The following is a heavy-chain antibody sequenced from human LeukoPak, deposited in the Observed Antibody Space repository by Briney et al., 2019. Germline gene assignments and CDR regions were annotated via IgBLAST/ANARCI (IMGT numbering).Heavy chain of an antibody. CDR1: GGSISSYY. Sequence: SETLSLTSTVSGGSISSYYWSWLRQPPGKGLEWIGYIYYSGSTNYTPSLKSRVTISVDTSKNQFSLKLSSVTAADTAVYYCARHSSYCSGGSCYGDYFDYWGQGTLVTVSS. V-gene: IGHV4-59*08. D-gene: IGHD2-15*01. CDR2: IYYSGST. CDR3: ARHSSYCSGGSCYGDYFDY. J-gene: IGHJ4*02.